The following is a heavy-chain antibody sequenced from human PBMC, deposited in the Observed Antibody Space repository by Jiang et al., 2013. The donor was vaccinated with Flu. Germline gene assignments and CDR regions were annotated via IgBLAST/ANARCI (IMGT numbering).Heavy chain of an antibody. D-gene: IGHD4-17*01. CDR3: ARDRRSPYSTDYGDYYYYMDV. CDR2: INPNSGGT. J-gene: IGHJ6*03. Sequence: KASGYTFTGYYMHWVRQAPGQGLEWMGWINPNSGGTNYAQKFQGWVTMTRDTSISTAYMELSRLRSDDTAVYYCARDRRSPYSTDYGDYYYYMDVWGKGTTVTVSS. V-gene: IGHV1-2*04. CDR1: GYTFTGYY.